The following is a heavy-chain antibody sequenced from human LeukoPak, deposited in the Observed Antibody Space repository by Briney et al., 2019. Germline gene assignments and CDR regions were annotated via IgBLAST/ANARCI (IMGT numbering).Heavy chain of an antibody. CDR2: ISAYNGNT. Sequence: ASVKVSCKASGYTFTGYYMHWVRQAPGQGLEWMGWISAYNGNTNYAQKLQGRVTMTTDTSTSTAYMELRSLRSDDTAVYYCARALWSGYSSPLDYWGQGTLVTVAS. CDR3: ARALWSGYSSPLDY. D-gene: IGHD3-3*01. CDR1: GYTFTGYY. V-gene: IGHV1-18*04. J-gene: IGHJ4*02.